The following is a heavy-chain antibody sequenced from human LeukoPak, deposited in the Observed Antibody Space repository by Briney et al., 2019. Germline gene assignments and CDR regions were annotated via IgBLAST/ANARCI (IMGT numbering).Heavy chain of an antibody. CDR1: GGSFSGYY. J-gene: IGHJ3*02. Sequence: PSETQSLTCAVYGGSFSGYYWSWIRQPPGKGLEWIGEINHSGSTNYNPSLKSRVTISVDTSKNQFSLKLSSVTAADTAVYYCARSVVGQNSPAFDIWGQGTMVTVSS. CDR3: ARSVVGQNSPAFDI. V-gene: IGHV4-34*01. D-gene: IGHD1-26*01. CDR2: INHSGST.